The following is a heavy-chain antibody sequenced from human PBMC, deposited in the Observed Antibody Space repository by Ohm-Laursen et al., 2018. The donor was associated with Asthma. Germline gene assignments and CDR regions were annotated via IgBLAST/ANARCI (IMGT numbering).Heavy chain of an antibody. J-gene: IGHJ6*02. CDR1: GGTFSSYA. CDR2: IIPIFGTA. V-gene: IGHV1-69*13. CDR3: ARAPISVFSGSYDHYYYGMDV. Sequence: GASVKVSCKASGGTFSSYAISWVRQAPGQGLEWMGGIIPIFGTANYAQKFQGRVTITADESTSAAYIELSSLRSEDTAVYYCARAPISVFSGSYDHYYYGMDVWGQGTTVTVSS. D-gene: IGHD1-26*01.